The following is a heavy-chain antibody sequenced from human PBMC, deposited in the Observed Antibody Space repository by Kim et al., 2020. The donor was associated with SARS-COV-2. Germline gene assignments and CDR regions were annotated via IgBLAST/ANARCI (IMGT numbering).Heavy chain of an antibody. CDR1: GFTFSSYS. CDR2: ISSSSSTI. Sequence: GGSLRLSCAASGFTFSSYSMNWVRQAPGKGLEWVSYISSSSSTIYYADSVKGRFTISRDNAKNSLYLQMNSLRAEDTAVYYCARIRLMGFSIIDDWGQGTLVTVSS. V-gene: IGHV3-48*04. J-gene: IGHJ4*02. D-gene: IGHD3-16*01. CDR3: ARIRLMGFSIIDD.